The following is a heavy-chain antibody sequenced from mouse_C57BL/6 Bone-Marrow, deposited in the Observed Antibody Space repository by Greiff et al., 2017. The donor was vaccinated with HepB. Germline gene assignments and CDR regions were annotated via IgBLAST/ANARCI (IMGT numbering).Heavy chain of an antibody. CDR3: ASPLLRGGYYAMDY. CDR2: IDPNSGGT. Sequence: QVQLQQPGAELVKPGASVKLSCKASGYTFTSYWMHWVKQRPGRGLEWIGRIDPNSGGTKYNEKFKSKATLTVDKPSSTAYMQLSSLTSEDSAVYYCASPLLRGGYYAMDYWGQGTSVTVSS. CDR1: GYTFTSYW. J-gene: IGHJ4*01. V-gene: IGHV1-72*01. D-gene: IGHD1-2*01.